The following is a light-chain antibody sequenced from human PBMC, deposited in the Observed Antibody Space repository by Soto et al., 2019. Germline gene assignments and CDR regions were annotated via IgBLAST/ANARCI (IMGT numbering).Light chain of an antibody. J-gene: IGKJ1*01. CDR3: QQHLGRHT. CDR1: QSVNAY. V-gene: IGKV3-11*01. Sequence: VLTQSRVTLSLSPGXRATLSCRASQSVNAYLAWYQQKPGQAPRLLIYDASVRATGIPARFSGSGSGTDFTLTISSLEPEDSAVYYCQQHLGRHTFGQGTKV. CDR2: DAS.